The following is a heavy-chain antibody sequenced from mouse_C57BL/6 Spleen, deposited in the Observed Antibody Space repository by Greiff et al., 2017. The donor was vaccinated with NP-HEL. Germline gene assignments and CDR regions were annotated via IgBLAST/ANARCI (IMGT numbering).Heavy chain of an antibody. CDR2: IYPGSGNT. Sequence: VQLQQSGAELVRPGASVKLSCKASGYTFTDYYINWVKQRPGQGLEWIARIYPGSGNTYYNEKFKGKATLTAEKSSSTAYMQLSSLTSEDSAVYFCARDTTVHWYFDVWGTGTTVTVSS. V-gene: IGHV1-76*01. D-gene: IGHD1-1*01. J-gene: IGHJ1*03. CDR3: ARDTTVHWYFDV. CDR1: GYTFTDYY.